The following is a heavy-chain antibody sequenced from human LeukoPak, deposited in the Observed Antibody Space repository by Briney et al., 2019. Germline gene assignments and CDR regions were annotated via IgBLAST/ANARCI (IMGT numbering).Heavy chain of an antibody. Sequence: GGSLRLSCAASGFTFSSYWMSWVRRAPGKGLEWVANIKEDGSEKYFVDSVKGRFTISRDNAKNSLYLQMNSLRAEDTAVYYCARGRKYDGRSSYYGLDVWGQGTTVTVSS. V-gene: IGHV3-7*04. D-gene: IGHD2-15*01. CDR2: IKEDGSEK. J-gene: IGHJ6*02. CDR3: ARGRKYDGRSSYYGLDV. CDR1: GFTFSSYW.